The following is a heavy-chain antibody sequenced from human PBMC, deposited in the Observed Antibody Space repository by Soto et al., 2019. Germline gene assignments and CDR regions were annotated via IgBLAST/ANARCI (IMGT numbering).Heavy chain of an antibody. V-gene: IGHV4-59*08. J-gene: IGHJ3*02. Sequence: SETLSLTCTVSGASISSHYGSWIRQPPGKGLEWTGYINYSGSTNYNPSLKSRVTISVDTSKNQFSLKLTSVTAADTAVYYCARHAGNNVLNIWGKGTMVTVSS. CDR3: ARHAGNNVLNI. CDR1: GASISSHY. D-gene: IGHD3-9*01. CDR2: INYSGST.